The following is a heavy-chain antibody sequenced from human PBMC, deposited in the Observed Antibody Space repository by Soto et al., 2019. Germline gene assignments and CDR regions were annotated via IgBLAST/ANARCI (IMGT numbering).Heavy chain of an antibody. J-gene: IGHJ4*02. CDR3: WRLEGLATISYYFDY. CDR2: VYYSGST. D-gene: IGHD3-9*01. V-gene: IGHV4-39*01. Sequence: QLQLQESGPGLVKPSETLSLTCTVSGGSVSSSSYYWGWVRQPPGKGLEWIGSVYYSGSTYYNPSLESRVTISVDKSKNQFSLKLMSLSAADTAVYDCWRLEGLATISYYFDYWGQGARVTVSS. CDR1: GGSVSSSSYY.